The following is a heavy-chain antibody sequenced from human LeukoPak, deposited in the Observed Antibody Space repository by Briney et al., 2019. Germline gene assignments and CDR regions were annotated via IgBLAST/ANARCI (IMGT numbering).Heavy chain of an antibody. D-gene: IGHD3-3*01. CDR3: AKDLTIFGVVNWFDP. V-gene: IGHV3-30*02. CDR1: GFTFSSYG. J-gene: IGHJ5*02. CDR2: IRYDGSNK. Sequence: GGSLRLXCAASGFTFSSYGMHWGRQAPGKGLEWVAFIRYDGSNKYYADSVKGRFTISRDNSKNTLYLQMNSLRAEDTAVYYCAKDLTIFGVVNWFDPWGQGTLVTVSS.